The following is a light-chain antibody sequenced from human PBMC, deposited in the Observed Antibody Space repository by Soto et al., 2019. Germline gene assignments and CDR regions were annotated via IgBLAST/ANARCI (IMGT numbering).Light chain of an antibody. V-gene: IGKV3-20*01. CDR3: QQHGSSPIT. CDR1: QSVSSNY. CDR2: GAS. J-gene: IGKJ5*01. Sequence: EIVMTQSPGTLSLSPGERATLSWSASQSVSSNYVAWFHQKPGQAPRLLIYGASSRATGVPDRFSASGSGTDFTLTISRLEPEDFAVYYCQQHGSSPITFGQGTRLEIK.